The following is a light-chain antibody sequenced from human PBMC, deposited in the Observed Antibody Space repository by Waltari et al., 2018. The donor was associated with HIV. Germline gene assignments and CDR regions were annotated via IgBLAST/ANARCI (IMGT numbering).Light chain of an antibody. J-gene: IGKJ4*01. CDR3: QQYFSFPVT. CDR2: GGS. Sequence: DIQMTQFPSSRSASVGDRVTMTCRATQGIGNSVSWYQQKPGKVPQLLVFGGSGRQRGVPSRFTGSGSGTEYTLTINDLQPEDFATYYCQQYFSFPVTFGGGTKVEI. CDR1: QGIGNS. V-gene: IGKV1-NL1*01.